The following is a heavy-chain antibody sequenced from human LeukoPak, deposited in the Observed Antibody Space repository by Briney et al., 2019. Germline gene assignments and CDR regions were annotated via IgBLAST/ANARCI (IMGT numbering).Heavy chain of an antibody. CDR1: GYTFTGYY. Sequence: GASVKVSCKASGYTFTGYYMHWVRQAPGQGLEWMGWINPNSGGTNYAQKFQGWVTMTRDTSISTAYMELSRLRSDDTAVYYCARDLFPLYSGYDHGMDVWGQGTTVTVSS. CDR3: ARDLFPLYSGYDHGMDV. CDR2: INPNSGGT. D-gene: IGHD5-12*01. V-gene: IGHV1-2*04. J-gene: IGHJ6*02.